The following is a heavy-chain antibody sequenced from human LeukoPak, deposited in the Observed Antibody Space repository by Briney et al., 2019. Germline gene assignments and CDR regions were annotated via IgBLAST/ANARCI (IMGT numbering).Heavy chain of an antibody. CDR2: IYYSGST. CDR3: ARDPGELLPFDY. CDR1: GGSISSYY. D-gene: IGHD1-26*01. V-gene: IGHV4-59*01. J-gene: IGHJ4*02. Sequence: SETLSLTCTVSGGSISSYYWSWIRQPPGKGLEWIGYIYYSGSTNYNPSLKSRVTISVDTSKNQFSLKLSSVTAADTAVYYCARDPGELLPFDYWGQGTLVTVSS.